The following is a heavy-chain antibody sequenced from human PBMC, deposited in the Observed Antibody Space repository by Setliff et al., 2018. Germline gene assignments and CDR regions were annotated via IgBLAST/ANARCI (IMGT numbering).Heavy chain of an antibody. D-gene: IGHD1-26*01. CDR2: INPNNGGT. V-gene: IGHV1-2*06. J-gene: IGHJ6*03. Sequence: ASVKVSCKASGYTFTDHYLYWVRQAPGQGLECMGRINPNNGGTNCVQKFQGRVTVTTDTPTSTAYVEVRSLTSDDTAVYYCARSPPNRGVGQGHYMDVWGIGTTVTVSS. CDR1: GYTFTDHY. CDR3: ARSPPNRGVGQGHYMDV.